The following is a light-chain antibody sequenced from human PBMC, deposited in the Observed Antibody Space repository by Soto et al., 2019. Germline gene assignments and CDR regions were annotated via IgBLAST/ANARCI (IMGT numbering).Light chain of an antibody. CDR1: SGSIASNY. V-gene: IGLV6-57*01. CDR2: EDN. CDR3: QSYDSSNYVI. Sequence: NFMLTQPHSVSESPGKTISISCTRSSGSIASNYVQWYQQRPGSYFTTVIYEDNQRPSGVPDRFSGSIDSSSNSASLTISGLKTEDEADYYCQSYDSSNYVIFGGGTKFTVL. J-gene: IGLJ2*01.